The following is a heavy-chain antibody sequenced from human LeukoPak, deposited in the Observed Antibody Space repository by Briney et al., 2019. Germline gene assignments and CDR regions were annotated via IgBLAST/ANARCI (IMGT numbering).Heavy chain of an antibody. CDR2: IYHSGST. V-gene: IGHV4-38-2*02. CDR1: GYYISSGYY. Sequence: SETLSLTCTVSGYYISSGYYWGWIRQPPGKGLEWIGGIYHSGSTNYNPSLKSRVTISVDTSKNQFSLKLSSVTAADTAVYYCARRRQYCSGGSCYRVVRWFDPWGQGTLVTVSS. D-gene: IGHD2-15*01. J-gene: IGHJ5*02. CDR3: ARRRQYCSGGSCYRVVRWFDP.